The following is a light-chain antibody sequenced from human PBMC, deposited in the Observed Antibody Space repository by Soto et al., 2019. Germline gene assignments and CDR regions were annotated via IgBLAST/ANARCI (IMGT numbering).Light chain of an antibody. CDR2: AAS. CDR3: QQSYNSPQT. J-gene: IGKJ1*01. V-gene: IGKV1-39*01. Sequence: DIQMTQSPSSLSASVADRVIITCRASQSISNHLNWYQQKPGKAPKLLIYAASSLQSGVPSRFSGSGSGTDFTLTISSLQPEDFATYSCQQSYNSPQTFGRGTKVDI. CDR1: QSISNH.